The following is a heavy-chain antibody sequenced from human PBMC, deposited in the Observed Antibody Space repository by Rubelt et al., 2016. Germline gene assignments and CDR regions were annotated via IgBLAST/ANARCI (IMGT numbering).Heavy chain of an antibody. CDR1: GGSISTYY. CDR3: ARDEGIFSSQGIYYFDY. CDR2: VYYSGST. Sequence: QVQLQESGPGLLKPSETLSLTCTVSGGSISTYYWSWIRQPPGKGLEWIGYVYYSGSTNYNPSLKSRVTISVDTSKNQFSLRLGSVTAAETAVYYCARDEGIFSSQGIYYFDYWGQGTLVTVSS. D-gene: IGHD2/OR15-2a*01. V-gene: IGHV4-59*01. J-gene: IGHJ4*02.